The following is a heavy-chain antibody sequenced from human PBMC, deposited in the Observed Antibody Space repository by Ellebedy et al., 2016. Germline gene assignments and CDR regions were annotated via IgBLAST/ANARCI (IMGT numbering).Heavy chain of an antibody. Sequence: SSVKVSCKASVCTFSSSAIRWVRQAPGQGLEWMGGIIPIYGTANYAQKFQGRVTITAAKSTSTAYMELSRLRSEDTAVYYCARLGVDYGDYGVVYYYGMDVWGQGTTVTVAS. CDR1: VCTFSSSA. D-gene: IGHD4-17*01. V-gene: IGHV1-69*06. J-gene: IGHJ6*02. CDR2: IIPIYGTA. CDR3: ARLGVDYGDYGVVYYYGMDV.